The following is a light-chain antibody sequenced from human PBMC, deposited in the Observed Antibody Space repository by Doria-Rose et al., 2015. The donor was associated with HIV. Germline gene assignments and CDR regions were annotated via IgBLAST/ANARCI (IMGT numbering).Light chain of an antibody. CDR1: QSFSSTY. V-gene: IGKV3-20*01. CDR3: HQYGTSWT. J-gene: IGKJ1*01. CDR2: DGS. Sequence: TQSPGTLSLSPGERATLSCRASQSFSSTYLAWYQQKPGQAPSLLIYDGSTRTTGIPGRFSASGSGTDFTPTISRLEPEDFALYYCHQYGTSWTFGQGTKVEI.